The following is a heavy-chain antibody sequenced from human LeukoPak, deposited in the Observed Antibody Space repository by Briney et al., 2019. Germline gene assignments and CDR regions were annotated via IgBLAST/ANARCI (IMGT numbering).Heavy chain of an antibody. Sequence: GGSLRLSCAASGFTFSSYAMSWVRQAPGKGLEWVSAISGSGGSTYYADSVKGRFTISRDNSKITLYLQMNSLRAEDTAVYYCAKDGSYGDYRSYFDYWGQGTLVTVSS. CDR1: GFTFSSYA. CDR2: ISGSGGST. J-gene: IGHJ4*02. D-gene: IGHD4-17*01. V-gene: IGHV3-23*01. CDR3: AKDGSYGDYRSYFDY.